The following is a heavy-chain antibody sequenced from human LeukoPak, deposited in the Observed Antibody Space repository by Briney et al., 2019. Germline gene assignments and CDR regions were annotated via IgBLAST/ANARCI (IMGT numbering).Heavy chain of an antibody. Sequence: GGSLRLSCAASGFTFDDYGMSWVRQAPGKGLEWVSGITWNGGSTGYADSVKGRFTISRDNAKNSLYLQMNSLRAEDTALYYCARVNYGSGSYTYYFDYWGQGTLVTVSS. CDR2: ITWNGGST. J-gene: IGHJ4*02. D-gene: IGHD3-10*01. CDR3: ARVNYGSGSYTYYFDY. CDR1: GFTFDDYG. V-gene: IGHV3-20*04.